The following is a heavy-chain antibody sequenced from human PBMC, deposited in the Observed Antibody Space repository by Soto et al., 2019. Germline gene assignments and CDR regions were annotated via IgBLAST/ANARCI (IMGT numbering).Heavy chain of an antibody. CDR2: INHSGST. Sequence: QVQLQQWGAGLLKPSETLSLTCAVYGGSFSGYYWSWIRQPPGKGLEWIGEINHSGSTNYNPSLKSRVTISVDTSKNQFSLKLSSVTAADTAVYYCARPDMVRGEPYFDYWGQGTLVTVSS. V-gene: IGHV4-34*01. J-gene: IGHJ4*02. CDR1: GGSFSGYY. CDR3: ARPDMVRGEPYFDY. D-gene: IGHD3-10*01.